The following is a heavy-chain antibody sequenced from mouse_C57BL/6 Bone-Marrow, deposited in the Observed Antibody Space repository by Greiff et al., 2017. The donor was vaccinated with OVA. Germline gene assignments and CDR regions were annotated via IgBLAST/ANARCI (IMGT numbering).Heavy chain of an antibody. CDR3: YLGRMLY. CDR1: GYTFTSYG. CDR2: IYPRSGNT. D-gene: IGHD4-1*01. J-gene: IGHJ2*01. V-gene: IGHV1-81*01. Sequence: VQVVESGAELARPGASVKLSCKASGYTFTSYGISWVKQRPGQGLEWIGEIYPRSGNTYYNEKFKGKATLTADKSSSTAYMELRGLASEDSAVYFYYLGRMLYWGQGTTLTVSS.